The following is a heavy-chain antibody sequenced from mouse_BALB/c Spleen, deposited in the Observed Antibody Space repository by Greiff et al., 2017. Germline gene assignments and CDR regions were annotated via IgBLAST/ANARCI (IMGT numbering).Heavy chain of an antibody. CDR3: ARVGDSSGYEGFAY. J-gene: IGHJ3*01. CDR2: ISYSGST. V-gene: IGHV3-2*02. Sequence: EVQLQESGPGLVKPSQSLSLTCTVTCYSITSDYAWNWIRQFPGNKLEWMGYISYSGSTSYNPSLKSRISITRDTSKNQFFLQLNSVTTEDTATYYCARVGDSSGYEGFAYWGQGTLVTVSA. CDR1: CYSITSDYA. D-gene: IGHD3-2*01.